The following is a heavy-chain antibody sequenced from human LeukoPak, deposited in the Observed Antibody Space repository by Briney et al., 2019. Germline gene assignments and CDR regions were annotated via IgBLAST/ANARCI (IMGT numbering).Heavy chain of an antibody. J-gene: IGHJ4*02. Sequence: GGSLRLSCAASGXTFSTYAMHWVRQGPGKGLEWVAVISYDGSNKFYADSVKGRFTISRDNSKNTLYLQMSSLSAEDTAVYYCARTTTPHYYGSGSYALGYWGQGTLVTVPS. V-gene: IGHV3-30-3*01. CDR2: ISYDGSNK. CDR3: ARTTTPHYYGSGSYALGY. CDR1: GXTFSTYA. D-gene: IGHD3-10*01.